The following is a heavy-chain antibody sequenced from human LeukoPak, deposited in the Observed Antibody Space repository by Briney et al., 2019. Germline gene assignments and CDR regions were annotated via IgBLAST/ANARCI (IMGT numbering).Heavy chain of an antibody. Sequence: GGSLRLSFAASGFTVSTNYMTWVRQAPGKGLEWVSVIYSGGSTYYSDSVKGRFTISRDNSKNTLYLQLNNLRAEDTAVYYCARASIAAAGYYFDYWGQGTLVTVSS. CDR2: IYSGGST. D-gene: IGHD6-13*01. CDR3: ARASIAAAGYYFDY. CDR1: GFTVSTNY. V-gene: IGHV3-53*01. J-gene: IGHJ4*02.